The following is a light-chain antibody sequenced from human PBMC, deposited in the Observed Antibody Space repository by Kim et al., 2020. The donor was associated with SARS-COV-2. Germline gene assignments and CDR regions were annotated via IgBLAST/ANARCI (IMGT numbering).Light chain of an antibody. CDR1: QSISSY. CDR2: AAS. V-gene: IGKV1-39*01. Sequence: DIQMTQSPSSLSASVGDRVTITCRASQSISSYLNWYQQKPGKAPKLLIYAASSLQSGVPSRFSGSGSGTDFTLTISSLQPGDFATYNCQQSYSTPATIAHGTRLVIK. CDR3: QQSYSTPAT. J-gene: IGKJ5*01.